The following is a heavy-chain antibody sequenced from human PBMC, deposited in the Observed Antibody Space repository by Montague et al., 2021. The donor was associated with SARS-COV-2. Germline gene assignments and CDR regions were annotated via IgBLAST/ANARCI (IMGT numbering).Heavy chain of an antibody. D-gene: IGHD3-10*01. CDR2: IYYSGTT. Sequence: SEALSLTCTVSGGSISSSSYYWGWIRQPPGKGLKWIGSIYYSGTTYYNPSLKSRVTISVDTSKNQFSLKLSSVTAADTAVYYCARHVRSLMVRGPDFDYWGQGTLVTVSS. CDR1: GGSISSSSYY. V-gene: IGHV4-39*01. CDR3: ARHVRSLMVRGPDFDY. J-gene: IGHJ4*02.